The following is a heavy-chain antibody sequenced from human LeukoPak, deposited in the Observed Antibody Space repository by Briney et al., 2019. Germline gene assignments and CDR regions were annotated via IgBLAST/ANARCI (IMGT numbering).Heavy chain of an antibody. D-gene: IGHD1-26*01. V-gene: IGHV4-34*01. CDR2: INHSGST. CDR3: EIRGLGQGGHYFDY. Sequence: SETLSLTCAVYGGSFSGYYWSWIRQPPGKGLEWIGEINHSGSTNYNPSLKSRVTISVATSKNQFSLKLTSVTAADTAVYYCEIRGLGQGGHYFDYWGQGTLVTVSS. J-gene: IGHJ4*02. CDR1: GGSFSGYY.